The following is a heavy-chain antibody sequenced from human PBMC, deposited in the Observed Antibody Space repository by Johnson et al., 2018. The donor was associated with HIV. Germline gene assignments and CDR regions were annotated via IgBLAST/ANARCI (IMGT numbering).Heavy chain of an antibody. CDR3: AKDMSVGASPVAFDI. V-gene: IGHV3-66*02. CDR2: IYSGGST. D-gene: IGHD1-26*01. CDR1: GFTVSSNY. Sequence: VQLVESGGGLVQPGGSLRLSCAASGFTVSSNYMSWVRQAPGKGLEWVSVIYSGGSTYYADSVKGRFTISRDNAKNSLYLQMNSLRAEDTALYYCAKDMSVGASPVAFDIWGQGTMVTVSS. J-gene: IGHJ3*02.